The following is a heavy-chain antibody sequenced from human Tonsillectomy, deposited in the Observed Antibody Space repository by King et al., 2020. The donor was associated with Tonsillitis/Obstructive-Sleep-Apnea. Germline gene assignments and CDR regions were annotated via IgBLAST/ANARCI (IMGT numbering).Heavy chain of an antibody. D-gene: IGHD1-7*01. CDR1: GGTFSSYA. V-gene: IGHV1-69*01. CDR2: IIPIVGTA. Sequence: QLVQSGAEVKKPGSSVKVSCKASGGTFSSYAISWVRQAPGQGRDWMGGIIPIVGTANYAQRFQVRVTITADDSTSTAYMELSSLRSEDTAVDYCARDSLNYANYYYMDVWGKGTTVTVSS. J-gene: IGHJ6*03. CDR3: ARDSLNYANYYYMDV.